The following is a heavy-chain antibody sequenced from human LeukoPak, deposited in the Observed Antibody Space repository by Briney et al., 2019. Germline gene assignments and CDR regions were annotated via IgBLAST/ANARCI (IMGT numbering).Heavy chain of an antibody. V-gene: IGHV1-69*05. D-gene: IGHD4-17*01. Sequence: SVKVSCKTSGGTFNNSAISWVRQAPGQGLEWLGGIMPLFGTAGYAQKLQGRVTITKDESTRTVYLELTSLTSDDTAVYYCARDVHGDYGSGWFDPWGQGTLVSVSS. CDR2: IMPLFGTA. J-gene: IGHJ5*02. CDR1: GGTFNNSA. CDR3: ARDVHGDYGSGWFDP.